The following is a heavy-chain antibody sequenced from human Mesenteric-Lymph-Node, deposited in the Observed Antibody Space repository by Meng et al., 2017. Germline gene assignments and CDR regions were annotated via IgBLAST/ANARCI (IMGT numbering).Heavy chain of an antibody. CDR1: GYTFTGYY. V-gene: IGHV1-69*06. CDR2: IIPIFGTA. Sequence: SVKVSCKASGYTFTGYYMHWVRQAPGQGLEWMGGIIPIFGTANYAQKFQGRVTITADKSTSTAYMELSSLRSEDTAVYYCARDEGGSYSYRTTPYKDHDAFDIWGQGTMVTVSS. J-gene: IGHJ3*02. CDR3: ARDEGGSYSYRTTPYKDHDAFDI. D-gene: IGHD1-26*01.